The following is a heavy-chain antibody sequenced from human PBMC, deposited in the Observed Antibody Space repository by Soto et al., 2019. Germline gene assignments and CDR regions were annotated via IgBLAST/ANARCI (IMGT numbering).Heavy chain of an antibody. CDR2: ISSSSSYI. Sequence: GGSLRLSCAASGFTFSSYSMNWVRQAPGKGLEWVSSISSSSSYIYYADSVKGRFTISRDNAKNSLYLQMNSLRAEDTAVYYCAREPPVLADIVVVPAAGTDWFDPWGQGTLVTVSS. V-gene: IGHV3-21*01. CDR3: AREPPVLADIVVVPAAGTDWFDP. CDR1: GFTFSSYS. J-gene: IGHJ5*02. D-gene: IGHD2-2*01.